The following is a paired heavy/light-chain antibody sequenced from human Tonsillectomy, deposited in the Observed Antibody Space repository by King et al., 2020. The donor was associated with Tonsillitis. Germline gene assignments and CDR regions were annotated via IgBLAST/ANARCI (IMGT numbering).Heavy chain of an antibody. CDR3: AGGRDDTAAADSGSYSMDV. CDR2: ISHSGST. CDR1: GGSFSGYY. V-gene: IGHV4-34*01. J-gene: IGHJ6*03. Sequence: QVQLQQWGAGLLKPSETLSLTCSIYGGSFSGYYWAWIRQSPGKGLEWIGQISHSGSTNYNPSLKSRVTISIDTSRNQFSLKLSSVTAADTAVYYCAGGRDDTAAADSGSYSMDVWGKGTTVTVSS. D-gene: IGHD6-13*01.
Light chain of an antibody. Sequence: QSVLTQPPSVSAAPGQKVTISCSGSSSNIGNSYVSWYQQLPGTAPKLLMYENNKGPSGIPGRVSVSKSDTSATLAITGLQTGDEADYYCAAWDSSLSAVVFGGGTKLTV. V-gene: IGLV1-51*02. CDR1: SSNIGNSY. J-gene: IGLJ2*01. CDR2: ENN. CDR3: AAWDSSLSAVV.